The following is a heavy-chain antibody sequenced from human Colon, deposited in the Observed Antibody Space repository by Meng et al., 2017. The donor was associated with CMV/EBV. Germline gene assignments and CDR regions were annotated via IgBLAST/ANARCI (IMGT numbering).Heavy chain of an antibody. Sequence: SETLSLTCTVSDGSVTSDDAFWSWLRQPPGKGLEWIGYIHYSGNTNYNPSLKSRVTMSIETSKNQFSLTLFSVTAADTAVYYCARDVMLPAPFFDPWGQGTLVTVSS. CDR3: ARDVMLPAPFFDP. J-gene: IGHJ5*02. D-gene: IGHD2-2*01. CDR2: IHYSGNT. CDR1: DGSVTSDDAF. V-gene: IGHV4-61*08.